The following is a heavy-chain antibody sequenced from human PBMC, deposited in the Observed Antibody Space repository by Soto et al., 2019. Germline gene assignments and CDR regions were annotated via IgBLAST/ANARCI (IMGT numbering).Heavy chain of an antibody. V-gene: IGHV3-7*01. Sequence: GGSLRLSCAASGFTFSTYWMTWVRQAPGKGLEWVANINENGSGQQYVDSVKGRFTISRDNAKNSLFLQMNSLRVDDTAVYYCVRPPGRALDIWGQGTMVHRLL. CDR1: GFTFSTYW. CDR2: INENGSGQ. CDR3: VRPPGRALDI. J-gene: IGHJ3*02. D-gene: IGHD2-8*02.